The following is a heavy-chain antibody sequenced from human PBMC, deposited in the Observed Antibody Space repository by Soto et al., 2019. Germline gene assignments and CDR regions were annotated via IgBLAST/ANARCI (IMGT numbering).Heavy chain of an antibody. CDR2: ISSNSAYI. Sequence: GGSLRLSCAASGFTFRSFTMNWVRQAPGKGLEWVSTISSNSAYIYCTDALRGRFTISRDNAKNSLHLQMNSLRAEDTAVYYCTRDASRDSSARGWFDPWGPGTLVTVSS. CDR1: GFTFRSFT. D-gene: IGHD6-13*01. CDR3: TRDASRDSSARGWFDP. J-gene: IGHJ5*02. V-gene: IGHV3-21*01.